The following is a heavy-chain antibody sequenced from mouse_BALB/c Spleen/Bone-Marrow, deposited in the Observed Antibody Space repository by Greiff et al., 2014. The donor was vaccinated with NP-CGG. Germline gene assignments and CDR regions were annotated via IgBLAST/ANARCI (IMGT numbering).Heavy chain of an antibody. V-gene: IGHV1-54*01. D-gene: IGHD3-3*01. CDR1: GYAFTNYL. Sequence: QVQLQQSGAELVRPGTSVKVSCKASGYAFTNYLIEWVKQRPGQGLEWIGMSNPGSGGTNYNEKFKGKATLTADKSSSTAYMQHSSLTSDDSAVYFCARRDGSYFDYWGQGTTLTVSS. CDR3: ARRDGSYFDY. J-gene: IGHJ2*01. CDR2: SNPGSGGT.